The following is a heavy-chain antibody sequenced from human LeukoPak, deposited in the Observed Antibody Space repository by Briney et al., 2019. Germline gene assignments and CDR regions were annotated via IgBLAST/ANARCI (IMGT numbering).Heavy chain of an antibody. CDR2: IWYDGSNK. V-gene: IGHV3-33*01. Sequence: GGSLRLSCAASGSTFSSYGMHWVRQAPGKGLEWVAVIWYDGSNKYYADSVKGRFTISRDNSKNTLYLQMNSLGAEDTAVYYCARGTPTKGMDVWGKGTTVTVSS. D-gene: IGHD2-2*01. CDR1: GSTFSSYG. CDR3: ARGTPTKGMDV. J-gene: IGHJ6*04.